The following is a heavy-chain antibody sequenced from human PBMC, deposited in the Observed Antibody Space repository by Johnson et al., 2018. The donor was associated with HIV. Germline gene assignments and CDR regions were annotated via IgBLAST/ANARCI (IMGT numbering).Heavy chain of an antibody. CDR3: VVDGYKGSFNAFDI. D-gene: IGHD5-24*01. V-gene: IGHV3-23*04. CDR1: GFTFSRYG. CDR2: ISGSGRST. Sequence: MLLVESGGGVVQPGGSLRLSCVASGFTFSRYGMHWVRQAPGKGLEWVSAISGSGRSTYYADSVKGRFTISRDNSKNTLYLQMNSLRAEDTAVYYCVVDGYKGSFNAFDIWGQGTMITVSS. J-gene: IGHJ3*02.